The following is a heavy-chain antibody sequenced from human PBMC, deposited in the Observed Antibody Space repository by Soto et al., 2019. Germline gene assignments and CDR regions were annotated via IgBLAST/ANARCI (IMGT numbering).Heavy chain of an antibody. D-gene: IGHD6-6*01. V-gene: IGHV3-49*03. CDR2: IRSKAYGGTT. CDR1: GFSFGDYA. J-gene: IGHJ4*02. Sequence: PGGSLRLSCPASGFSFGDYAMSWFRQAPGKGLEWVGFIRSKAYGGTTEYAASVKGRFTISRDDSKSIAFLQMNSLKTEDTAVYYCTRDRPDTAARYWGQGTLVTVSS. CDR3: TRDRPDTAARY.